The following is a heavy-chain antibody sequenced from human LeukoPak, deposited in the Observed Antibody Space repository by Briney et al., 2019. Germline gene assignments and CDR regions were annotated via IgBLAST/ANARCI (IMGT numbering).Heavy chain of an antibody. CDR1: GFTFSSYA. J-gene: IGHJ4*02. D-gene: IGHD3-3*01. Sequence: GGSLRLSCAASGFTFSSYAMSWVRQAPGKGLEWVSAISGSGGSTYYADSVKGRFTISRDNSKNTLYLQMNSMRAEDTAVYYCAKVRIRSLYYFDYWGQGTLVTVSS. V-gene: IGHV3-23*01. CDR3: AKVRIRSLYYFDY. CDR2: ISGSGGST.